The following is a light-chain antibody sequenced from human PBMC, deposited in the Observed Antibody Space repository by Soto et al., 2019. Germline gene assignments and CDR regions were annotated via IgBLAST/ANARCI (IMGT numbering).Light chain of an antibody. CDR3: QQYNSYSWT. V-gene: IGKV1-9*01. CDR1: QGIGSY. CDR2: AAS. J-gene: IGKJ1*01. Sequence: IQLTQSPSSLSASVGDRVTITCRASQGIGSYLAWYQQKPGEAPKLLIFAASTLQSGVPSRFSGSGSGTDFTLTISSLQAEDFATYYCQQYNSYSWTLGQGTKVDIK.